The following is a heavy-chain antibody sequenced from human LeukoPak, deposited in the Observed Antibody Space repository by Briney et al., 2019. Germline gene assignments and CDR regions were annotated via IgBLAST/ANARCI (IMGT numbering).Heavy chain of an antibody. Sequence: QPGGSLRLSCAASGFTLPGHTMTWLRQAPGKGLEWVSIIGGRDDRTYYADFVKGRFTISRDNSKNILYLQMNNLRAEDTAVYYCAKDPNPLYDLWSGYKWGQGTLVTVSS. D-gene: IGHD3-3*01. CDR1: GFTLPGHT. CDR2: IGGRDDRT. V-gene: IGHV3-23*01. CDR3: AKDPNPLYDLWSGYK. J-gene: IGHJ4*02.